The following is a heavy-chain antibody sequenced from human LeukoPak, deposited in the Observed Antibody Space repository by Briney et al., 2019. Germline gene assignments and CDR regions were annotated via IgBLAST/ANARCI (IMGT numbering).Heavy chain of an antibody. CDR3: ATSISSIMITFGGVIVPNWFDP. CDR2: FDHEDGET. V-gene: IGHV1-24*01. D-gene: IGHD3-16*02. J-gene: IGHJ5*02. Sequence: ASVKVSCKVSGYTLTELSMHWVRQAPGIGLEWMGAFDHEDGETIYAQKFQGRVTMTEDTSTDTAYMELSSLRSEDTAVYYCATSISSIMITFGGVIVPNWFDPWGQGTLVTVSS. CDR1: GYTLTELS.